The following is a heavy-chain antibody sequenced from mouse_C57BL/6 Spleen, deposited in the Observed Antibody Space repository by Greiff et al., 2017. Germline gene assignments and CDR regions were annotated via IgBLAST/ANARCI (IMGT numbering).Heavy chain of an antibody. Sequence: QVQLQQPGAELVRPGTSVKLSCKASGYTFTSYWMHWVKQRPGQGLEWIGVIDPSDSYTNYNQKFKGKATLTVDTSSSPAYMLLSSLSSEDSSVYCGAPYRGWFAYWGQGTLVTVSA. CDR3: APYRGWFAY. D-gene: IGHD5-1*01. CDR1: GYTFTSYW. V-gene: IGHV1-59*01. J-gene: IGHJ3*01. CDR2: IDPSDSYT.